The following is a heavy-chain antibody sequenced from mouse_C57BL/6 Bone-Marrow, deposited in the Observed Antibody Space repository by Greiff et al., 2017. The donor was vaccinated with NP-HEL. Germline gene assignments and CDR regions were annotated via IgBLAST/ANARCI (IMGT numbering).Heavy chain of an antibody. CDR3: ARQDDYYRDY. CDR1: GFTFSSYT. V-gene: IGHV5-9*01. D-gene: IGHD2-3*01. CDR2: ISGGGANT. Sequence: EVKVVESGGGLVKPGGSLKLSCAASGFTFSSYTMSWVRQTPEKRLEWVATISGGGANTYYPDSVKGRFTISRDNAKNTLYLQMSSLRSEDTALYYCARQDDYYRDYWGQGTSVTVSS. J-gene: IGHJ4*01.